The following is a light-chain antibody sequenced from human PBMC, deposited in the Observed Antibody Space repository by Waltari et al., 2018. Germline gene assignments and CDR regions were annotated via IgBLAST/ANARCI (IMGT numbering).Light chain of an antibody. CDR2: DVS. J-gene: IGLJ3*02. V-gene: IGLV2-14*03. Sequence: QSALTQPAPVSASPGQSITIPCTGTATVIGGYNDVSWYQQHPGKAPKLVIFDVSSRPSGISYRFSASKFGNTASLTISGLQPDDEADYYCCSFTSSSTWVFGGGTKLTVL. CDR1: ATVIGGYND. CDR3: CSFTSSSTWV.